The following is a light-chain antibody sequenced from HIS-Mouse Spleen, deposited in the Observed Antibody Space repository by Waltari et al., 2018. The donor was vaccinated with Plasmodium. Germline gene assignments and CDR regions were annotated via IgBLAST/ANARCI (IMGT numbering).Light chain of an antibody. CDR3: NSRDSSGTHGV. J-gene: IGLJ2*01. Sequence: SSELTQDPAVSVALGQTVRITCQGDSLRSYYASWYQQKPGQAPVLVSYGKNNRPSGGPVRFAGSSSGNTASWTITGAQAEDEADYYCNSRDSSGTHGVFGGGTKLTVL. CDR1: SLRSYY. V-gene: IGLV3-19*01. CDR2: GKN.